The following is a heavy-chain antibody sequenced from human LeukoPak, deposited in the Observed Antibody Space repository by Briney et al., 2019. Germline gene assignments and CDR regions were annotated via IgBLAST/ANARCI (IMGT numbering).Heavy chain of an antibody. J-gene: IGHJ4*02. V-gene: IGHV4-34*01. D-gene: IGHD4-23*01. Sequence: PSETLSLTCTVSGGSISSYYWSWIRQPPGKGLEWIGEINHSGSTNYNPSLKSRVTISVDTSKNQFSLKLSSVTAADTAVYYCARDRGNSFDYWGQGTLVTVSS. CDR3: ARDRGNSFDY. CDR2: INHSGST. CDR1: GGSISSYY.